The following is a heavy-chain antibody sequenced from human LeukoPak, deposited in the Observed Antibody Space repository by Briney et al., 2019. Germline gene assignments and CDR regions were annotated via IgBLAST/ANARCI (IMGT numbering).Heavy chain of an antibody. CDR2: IFYSGNT. V-gene: IGHV4-39*01. CDR3: ARHTSRGPHFDS. CDR1: GGSVSSSSYY. Sequence: SETLSLTCIVSGGSVSSSSYYWAWMRQPPGKGLEWIGSIFYSGNTFHSPSLKSRVTMSVDTFRNQFSLKLSSVSAADTAVYFCARHTSRGPHFDSWGQGTLVTVSS. J-gene: IGHJ4*02. D-gene: IGHD3-3*01.